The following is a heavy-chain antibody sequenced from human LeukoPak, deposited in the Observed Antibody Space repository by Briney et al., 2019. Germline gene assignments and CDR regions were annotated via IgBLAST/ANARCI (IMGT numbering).Heavy chain of an antibody. V-gene: IGHV3-15*01. CDR3: TTDSSSSWSDY. CDR1: GFTFRSFW. J-gene: IGHJ4*02. Sequence: GGSLRLSCAASGFTFRSFWMSWVRQAPGKGLEWVGRIKSKTDGGTTDYAAPVKGRFTISRDDSKNTLYLQMNSLKTEDTAVYYCTTDSSSSWSDYWGQGTLVTVSS. D-gene: IGHD6-13*01. CDR2: IKSKTDGGTT.